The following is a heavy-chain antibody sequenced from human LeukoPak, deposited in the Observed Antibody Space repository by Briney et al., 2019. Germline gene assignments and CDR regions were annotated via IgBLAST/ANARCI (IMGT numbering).Heavy chain of an antibody. CDR1: GGSFSGYY. V-gene: IGHV4-34*01. CDR2: INHSGST. Sequence: SETLSLTCAVYGGSFSGYYWSWIRQPPGKGLEWIGEINHSGSTNYNPSLKSRVTISVDTSKKQFSLKLSSVTAADTAVYFCARHFSRAFDIWGQGTMVTVSS. D-gene: IGHD3-3*02. CDR3: ARHFSRAFDI. J-gene: IGHJ3*02.